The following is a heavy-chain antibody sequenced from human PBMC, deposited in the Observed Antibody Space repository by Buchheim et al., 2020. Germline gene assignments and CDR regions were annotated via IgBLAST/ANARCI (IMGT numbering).Heavy chain of an antibody. J-gene: IGHJ4*02. CDR1: GGSISSSNW. CDR2: IYHSGST. V-gene: IGHV4-4*02. CDR3: ARRVGYCTNGVCYTFDY. D-gene: IGHD2-8*01. Sequence: QVQLQESGPGLVKPSGTLSLTCAVSGGSISSSNWWSWVRQPPGKGLEWIGEIYHSGSTNYNPSLKSRAPISVNKSKNQFSLKLSSVTAADTAVYYCARRVGYCTNGVCYTFDYWGQGTL.